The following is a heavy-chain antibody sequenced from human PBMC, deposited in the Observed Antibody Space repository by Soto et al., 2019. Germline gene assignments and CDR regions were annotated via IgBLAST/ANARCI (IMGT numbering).Heavy chain of an antibody. D-gene: IGHD4-17*01. CDR1: GGSISSGGYS. V-gene: IGHV4-30-2*01. Sequence: SETLSLTCAVSGGSISSGGYSWSWIRQPPGKGLEWIGYIYHSGSTYYNPSLKSRVTISVDRTKNQFSLKLSSVTAADTAVYYCARSPTTVTPSDHWGQGTLLTVSS. CDR2: IYHSGST. J-gene: IGHJ4*02. CDR3: ARSPTTVTPSDH.